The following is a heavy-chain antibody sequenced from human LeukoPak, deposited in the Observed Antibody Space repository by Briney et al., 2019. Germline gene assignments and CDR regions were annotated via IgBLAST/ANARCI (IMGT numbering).Heavy chain of an antibody. D-gene: IGHD3-22*01. J-gene: IGHJ1*01. CDR2: ISSSGSTI. CDR1: GFTFSDYY. Sequence: GGSLRLSCAASGFTFSDYYMIWIRQAPGKGLEWVSYISSSGSTIYYADSVKGRFTISRDNAKNSLYLQMNSLRADDTAVYYCARDFGDTSDTYFQHWGQGTLVTVSS. CDR3: ARDFGDTSDTYFQH. V-gene: IGHV3-11*01.